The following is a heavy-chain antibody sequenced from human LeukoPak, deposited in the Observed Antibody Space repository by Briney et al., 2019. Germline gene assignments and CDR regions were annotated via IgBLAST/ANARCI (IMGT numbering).Heavy chain of an antibody. D-gene: IGHD3-22*01. J-gene: IGHJ4*02. CDR1: GYTFTSHS. CDR2: INMNTGNP. CDR3: VRGIDTTGYFNY. V-gene: IGHV7-4-1*02. Sequence: ASVKVSCKASGYTFTSHSINWVRQAPGQGLEWMGWINMNTGNPTYAQGFAGRFVFSLDTSAGTAYLQINSLKAEDTALYYCVRGIDTTGYFNYWGQGTLVTVSS.